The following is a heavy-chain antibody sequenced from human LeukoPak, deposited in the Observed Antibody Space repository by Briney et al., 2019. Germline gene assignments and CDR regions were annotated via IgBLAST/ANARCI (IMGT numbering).Heavy chain of an antibody. CDR3: ARLGIAEGYCSSTSCYGFDY. CDR1: GYSFTSYW. Sequence: LGESLKISCKGSGYSFTSYWIGWVRQMPGKGLEWMGIIYPGDSDTRYSPSFQGQVTISADKSISTAYLQWSSLKASDTAMYYCARLGIAEGYCSSTSCYGFDYWGQGTLVTVSS. V-gene: IGHV5-51*01. J-gene: IGHJ4*02. CDR2: IYPGDSDT. D-gene: IGHD2-2*01.